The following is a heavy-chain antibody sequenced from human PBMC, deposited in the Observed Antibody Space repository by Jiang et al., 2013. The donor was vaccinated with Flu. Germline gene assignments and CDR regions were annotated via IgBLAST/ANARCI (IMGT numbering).Heavy chain of an antibody. CDR3: ARAGGHYDSRDPWYFDL. Sequence: GESLRISCKGSGYSFTSYWISWVRQMPGKGLEWMGRIDPSDSYTNYSPSFQGHVTISADKSISTAYLQWSSLKASDTAMYYCARAGGHYDSRDPWYFDLWGRGTLVTVSS. J-gene: IGHJ2*01. V-gene: IGHV5-10-1*01. CDR2: IDPSDSYT. D-gene: IGHD3-22*01. CDR1: GYSFTSYW.